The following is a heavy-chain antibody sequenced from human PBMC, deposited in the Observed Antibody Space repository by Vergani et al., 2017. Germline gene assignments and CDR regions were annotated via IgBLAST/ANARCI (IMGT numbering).Heavy chain of an antibody. Sequence: QVQLVESGGGVVQPGRSLRLSCAASGFTFSSYAMHWVRQAPGKGLEWVAVISYDGSNKYYADSVKGRFTISRDNSKNTLYLQMNSLRAEDTAVYYCARVLAITIFGVVIRKRGIDYWGQGTLVTVSS. D-gene: IGHD3-3*01. CDR3: ARVLAITIFGVVIRKRGIDY. V-gene: IGHV3-30-3*01. J-gene: IGHJ4*02. CDR2: ISYDGSNK. CDR1: GFTFSSYA.